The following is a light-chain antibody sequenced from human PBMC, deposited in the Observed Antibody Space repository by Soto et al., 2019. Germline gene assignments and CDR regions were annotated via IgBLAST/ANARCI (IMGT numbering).Light chain of an antibody. Sequence: AIRMTQSPSSLSASTGDRVTITCRSSQGISSYLAWYQQKPGKAPKLLIYAASTLQSGVPSRFSGSGSGTDFTLTISCLQSEDFATYYCQQYYSYPYSFGQGTKREIK. V-gene: IGKV1-8*01. CDR1: QGISSY. CDR2: AAS. J-gene: IGKJ2*01. CDR3: QQYYSYPYS.